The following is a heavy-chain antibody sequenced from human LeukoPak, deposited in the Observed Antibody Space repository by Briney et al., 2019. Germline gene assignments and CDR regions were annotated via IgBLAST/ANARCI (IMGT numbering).Heavy chain of an antibody. V-gene: IGHV3-21*01. CDR1: GFTFSSYS. Sequence: GGSLRLSCAASGFTFSSYSMNWVRQAPWKGLEWVSSISSSSSYIYYADSVKGRFTISRDNAKNSLYLQMNSLRAEDTAVYYCARGGHYDSSGYYYVRSFDPWGQGTLVTVSS. J-gene: IGHJ5*02. D-gene: IGHD3-22*01. CDR2: ISSSSSYI. CDR3: ARGGHYDSSGYYYVRSFDP.